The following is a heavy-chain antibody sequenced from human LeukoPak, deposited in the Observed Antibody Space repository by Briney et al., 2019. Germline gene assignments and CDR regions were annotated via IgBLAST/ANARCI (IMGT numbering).Heavy chain of an antibody. CDR3: ANQRDYGDYVPWGY. J-gene: IGHJ4*02. CDR2: ISYDGSNK. Sequence: PGRSLRLSCAASGFTFSSYGMHWVRQAPGKGLEWVAVISYDGSNKYYADSVKGRFTISRDNSKNTLYLQMNSLRAEDTAAYYCANQRDYGDYVPWGYWGQGTLVTVSS. D-gene: IGHD4-17*01. CDR1: GFTFSSYG. V-gene: IGHV3-30*18.